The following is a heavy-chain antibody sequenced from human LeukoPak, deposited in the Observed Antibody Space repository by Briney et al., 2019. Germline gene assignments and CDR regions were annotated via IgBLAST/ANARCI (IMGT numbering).Heavy chain of an antibody. J-gene: IGHJ4*02. V-gene: IGHV3-74*01. CDR1: GFTFSGYW. Sequence: GGSLRLSCVASGFTFSGYWMHWVRQAPGKGTVWVSRINPGGSDTVYADSVKGRFTISRDNVNNTLYLQMSSLTADDTAVYYCARESTVAGSYYFDYWGQGTLATVAS. CDR3: ARESTVAGSYYFDY. D-gene: IGHD6-19*01. CDR2: INPGGSDT.